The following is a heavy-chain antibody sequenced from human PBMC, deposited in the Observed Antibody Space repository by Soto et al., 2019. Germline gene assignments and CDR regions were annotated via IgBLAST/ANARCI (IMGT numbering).Heavy chain of an antibody. Sequence: SETLSLTCTVSGGSISSGDYYWSWIRQPPGKGLEWIGYIYYSGSTYYNPSLKNRVTISVDTSKNQFSLKLSSVTAADTAVYYCARVLLRYFDWSLNDAFDIWGQGTMVTVSS. CDR1: GGSISSGDYY. D-gene: IGHD3-9*01. V-gene: IGHV4-30-4*01. CDR3: ARVLLRYFDWSLNDAFDI. J-gene: IGHJ3*02. CDR2: IYYSGST.